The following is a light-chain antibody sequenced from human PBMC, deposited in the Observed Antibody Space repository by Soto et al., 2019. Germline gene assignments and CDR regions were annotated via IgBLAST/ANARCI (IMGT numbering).Light chain of an antibody. CDR2: DAS. CDR3: QQRSNWPST. Sequence: EIVLTQSPATLSLSPGERATLSCRASQSVSSYLAWYQQKPGQAPRLLIYDASNWATGIPARFSGSGSGTDFTLTISSLEPEDFAVYYCQQRSNWPSTFGQGTKVDIK. CDR1: QSVSSY. J-gene: IGKJ1*01. V-gene: IGKV3-11*01.